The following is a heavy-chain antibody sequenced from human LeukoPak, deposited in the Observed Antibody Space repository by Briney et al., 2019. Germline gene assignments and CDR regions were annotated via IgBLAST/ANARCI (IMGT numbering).Heavy chain of an antibody. CDR2: IKQDGSAE. CDR1: ALTFGSSW. Sequence: GGSLRPSWPASALTFGSSWMTWDRQTQDKGLEWVASIKQDGSAEYYVDFVRGRFTISRANAKNSVYLQMSGLRAEDTAAYYCARDRGPNCLDYWGQGTLVTVSS. V-gene: IGHV3-7*01. D-gene: IGHD1-1*01. J-gene: IGHJ4*02. CDR3: ARDRGPNCLDY.